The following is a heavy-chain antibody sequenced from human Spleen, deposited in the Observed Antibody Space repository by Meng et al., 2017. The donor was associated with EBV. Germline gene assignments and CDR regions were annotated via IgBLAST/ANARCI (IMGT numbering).Heavy chain of an antibody. CDR3: VRLGGHSPSDY. CDR2: VNGGNGDT. V-gene: IGHV1-3*01. D-gene: IGHD2-21*01. CDR1: GYTFSSYA. Sequence: QGQVGQSGAEVKKRGASVKVSCRASGYTFSSYATHWVRQAPGQRLEWMGWVNGGNGDTKYSQKFQGRVTFTRDTSASTAYMELSSLRSEDTAVYFCVRLGGHSPSDYWGQGTLVTVSS. J-gene: IGHJ4*02.